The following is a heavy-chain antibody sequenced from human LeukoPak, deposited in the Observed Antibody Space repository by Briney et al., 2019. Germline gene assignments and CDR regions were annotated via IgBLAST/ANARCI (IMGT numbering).Heavy chain of an antibody. Sequence: SETLSLTCTVSGGSISTYYWIWIRQPPGKGLDWIGYNSSTGSANYNPSLKSRVTISVDTSKNQFSLKLTSVTAADTAVYYCARASGTSAMLYWGQGTLVTVSS. CDR1: GGSISTYY. D-gene: IGHD2-2*01. CDR2: NSSTGSA. J-gene: IGHJ4*02. CDR3: ARASGTSAMLY. V-gene: IGHV4-59*01.